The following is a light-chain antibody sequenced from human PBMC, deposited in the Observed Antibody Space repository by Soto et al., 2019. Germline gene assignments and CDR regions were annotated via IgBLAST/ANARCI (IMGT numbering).Light chain of an antibody. CDR3: GTWDSSLSAYV. J-gene: IGLJ1*01. CDR2: ENN. CDR1: SSNIGNNY. Sequence: QSVLTQPPSVAAAPGQKVTISFSGSSSNIGNNYVSWYQQLPGTAPKLLIYENNKRPSGFPDRFSGSKSGTSATLGITGLQSGDEADYYCGTWDSSLSAYVFGTGTKLTVL. V-gene: IGLV1-51*02.